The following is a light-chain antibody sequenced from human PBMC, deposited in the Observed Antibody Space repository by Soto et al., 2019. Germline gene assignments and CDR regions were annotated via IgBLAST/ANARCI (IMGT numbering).Light chain of an antibody. CDR2: NTN. V-gene: IGLV8-61*01. CDR3: VLYMGSGISV. J-gene: IGLJ2*01. Sequence: QAVVTQEPSFSVSPGGAVTLTCGLSSGSVSANYYPSWYQQTPGQAPRTLIYNTNTRSFGVPDRFSGSILGNKAALTITGAQADDESDYYCVLYMGSGISVFGGGTKLTV. CDR1: SGSVSANYY.